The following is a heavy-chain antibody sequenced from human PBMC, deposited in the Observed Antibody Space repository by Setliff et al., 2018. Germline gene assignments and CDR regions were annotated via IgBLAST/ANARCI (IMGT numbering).Heavy chain of an antibody. CDR1: GFTFSSYW. D-gene: IGHD1-26*01. Sequence: PGGSLRLSCAASGFTFSSYWMSWVRQAPGKGLEWVANIKQDGSEKYYVDSVKGRFTISRDNAKNSLYLQMNSLRAEDTAVYYCARDRGSYRTDYFAYWGQGILVTVSS. V-gene: IGHV3-7*01. CDR2: IKQDGSEK. CDR3: ARDRGSYRTDYFAY. J-gene: IGHJ4*02.